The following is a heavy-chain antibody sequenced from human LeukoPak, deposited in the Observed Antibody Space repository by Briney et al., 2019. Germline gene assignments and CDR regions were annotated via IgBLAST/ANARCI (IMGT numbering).Heavy chain of an antibody. Sequence: GGSLRLSCAASGFTFNSYAMSWVRQAPGKGLEWVPDISGSGGSTYYADSVKGRFTISRDNSKNTLYLQMNSLRAEDTAVYYCAKDRRGYYDTSGYYSAFDIWGQGTMVTVSS. V-gene: IGHV3-23*01. CDR1: GFTFNSYA. CDR3: AKDRRGYYDTSGYYSAFDI. J-gene: IGHJ3*02. CDR2: ISGSGGST. D-gene: IGHD3-22*01.